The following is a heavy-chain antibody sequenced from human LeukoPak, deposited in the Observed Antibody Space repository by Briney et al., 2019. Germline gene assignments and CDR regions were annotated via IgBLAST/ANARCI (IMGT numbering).Heavy chain of an antibody. CDR1: GYSFTSYW. Sequence: GESLKISCKGSGYSFTSYWIAWVRQMPGKGLEWMGIIYPGDSDTRYSPSFQGQVTISVDKSISTAYLQWSSLKASDTAMYYCARTRMDGYCSGGSCWDAFDMWGQGTMVTVSS. D-gene: IGHD2-15*01. J-gene: IGHJ3*02. V-gene: IGHV5-51*01. CDR2: IYPGDSDT. CDR3: ARTRMDGYCSGGSCWDAFDM.